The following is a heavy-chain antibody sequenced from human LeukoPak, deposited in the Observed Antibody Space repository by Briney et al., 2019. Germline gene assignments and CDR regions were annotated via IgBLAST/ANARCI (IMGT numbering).Heavy chain of an antibody. CDR1: GYTFTTYY. D-gene: IGHD5-12*01. CDR2: IIPSGGST. V-gene: IGHV1-46*01. CDR3: ARDLSGYDCY. J-gene: IGHJ4*02. Sequence: ASVKVSCKASGYTFTTYYIHWVRQAPGQGLEWMGRIIPSGGSTSYAQKFQGRVTMTRDTSTSTVYMELSSLRSEDTAAYYCARDLSGYDCYWGQGTLVTVSS.